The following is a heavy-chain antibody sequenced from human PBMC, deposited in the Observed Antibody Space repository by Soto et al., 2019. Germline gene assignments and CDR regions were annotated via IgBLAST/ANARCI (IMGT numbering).Heavy chain of an antibody. J-gene: IGHJ6*02. V-gene: IGHV1-69*13. D-gene: IGHD5-18*01. CDR1: GGTFSSYA. CDR2: IIPIFGTA. CDR3: ARGAGYSYGYYYYGMDV. Sequence: SVKVSCKASGGTFSSYAISWVRQAPGQGLEWMGGIIPIFGTANYAQKFQGRVTITADESTSTAYMELSSLRSEDTAVYYCARGAGYSYGYYYYGMDVLGQGTTVTVSS.